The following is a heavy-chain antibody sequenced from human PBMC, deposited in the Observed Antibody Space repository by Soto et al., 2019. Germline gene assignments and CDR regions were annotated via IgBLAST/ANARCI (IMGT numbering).Heavy chain of an antibody. D-gene: IGHD4-4*01. CDR1: GFPFSSYV. J-gene: IGHJ4*02. CDR3: AKDSNKYSSSLRGRYFDY. V-gene: IGHV3-23*01. Sequence: PGGSLRLSCAASGFPFSSYVMSWVRQAPGEGLEWVSGISGGGSNTFYADSVKGRFTISRDKSKNTLLLQMNSLGAEDTAVYYCAKDSNKYSSSLRGRYFDYWGQGIGVTVSS. CDR2: ISGGGSNT.